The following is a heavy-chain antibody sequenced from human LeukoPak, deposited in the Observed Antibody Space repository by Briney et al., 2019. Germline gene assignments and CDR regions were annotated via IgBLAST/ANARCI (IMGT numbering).Heavy chain of an antibody. J-gene: IGHJ4*02. D-gene: IGHD1-26*01. V-gene: IGHV3-21*01. CDR3: ARSHQRVGIEDY. CDR1: GLTFSSYS. Sequence: GGSLRLSCAASGLTFSSYSMNWVRQAPGKGLEWVSSISSSSSYIYYADSVKGRFTISRDNAKNSLYLQMNSLRADDTAVYYCARSHQRVGIEDYWGQGTLVTVSS. CDR2: ISSSSSYI.